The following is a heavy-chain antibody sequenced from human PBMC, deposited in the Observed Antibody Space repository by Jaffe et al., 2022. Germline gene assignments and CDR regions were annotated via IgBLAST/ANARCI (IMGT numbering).Heavy chain of an antibody. CDR3: ARDRGLYDAFDI. D-gene: IGHD3-10*01. CDR1: GGSISSYY. V-gene: IGHV4-59*01. CDR2: IYYSGST. Sequence: QVQLQESGPGLVKPSETLSLTCTVSGGSISSYYWSWIRQPPGKGLEWIGYIYYSGSTNYNPSLKSRVTISVDTSKNQFSLKLSSVTAADTAVYYCARDRGLYDAFDIWGQGTMVTVSS. J-gene: IGHJ3*02.